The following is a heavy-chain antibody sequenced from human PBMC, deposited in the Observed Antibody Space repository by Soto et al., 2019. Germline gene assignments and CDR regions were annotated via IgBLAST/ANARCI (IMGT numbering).Heavy chain of an antibody. D-gene: IGHD2-21*01. Sequence: QVQLVESGGGVVQPGRSLRLSCAASGFTFSSYGMHWVRQAPGKGLEWVAVISYDGSNKYYADSVKGRFTISRDNSKNPLYLQMNSLRAEDTAVYYCAKEYCGGDCYSIDYWGQGTLVTVSS. J-gene: IGHJ4*02. V-gene: IGHV3-30*18. CDR3: AKEYCGGDCYSIDY. CDR2: ISYDGSNK. CDR1: GFTFSSYG.